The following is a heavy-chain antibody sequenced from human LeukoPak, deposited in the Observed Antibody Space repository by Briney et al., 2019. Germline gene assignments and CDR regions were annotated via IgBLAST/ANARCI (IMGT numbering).Heavy chain of an antibody. D-gene: IGHD3-16*02. V-gene: IGHV3-7*01. CDR3: ARAGVWGSYRYSDERDY. Sequence: SGGSLRLSCAASGFTFSSYWMSWVRQAPGKGLEWVANIKQDGSEKYYVDSVKGRFTISRDNAKNSLYLQMNSLRAEDTAVYCCARAGVWGSYRYSDERDYWGQGTLVTVSS. CDR1: GFTFSSYW. CDR2: IKQDGSEK. J-gene: IGHJ4*02.